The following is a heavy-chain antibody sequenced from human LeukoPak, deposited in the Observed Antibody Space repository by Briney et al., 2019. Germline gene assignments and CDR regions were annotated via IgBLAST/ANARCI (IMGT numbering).Heavy chain of an antibody. D-gene: IGHD6-13*01. CDR1: GYTFTSYG. CDR2: ISAYNGNT. Sequence: ASVEVSCRASGYTFTSYGISWVRQAPGQGLEWMGWISAYNGNTNYAQKLQGRVTMTTDTSTSTAYMELRSLRSDDTAVYYCARVGYSSSWYVVGYWGQGTLVTVSS. CDR3: ARVGYSSSWYVVGY. V-gene: IGHV1-18*01. J-gene: IGHJ4*02.